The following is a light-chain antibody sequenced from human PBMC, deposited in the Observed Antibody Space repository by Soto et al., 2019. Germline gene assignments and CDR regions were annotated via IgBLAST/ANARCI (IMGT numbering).Light chain of an antibody. J-gene: IGLJ2*01. Sequence: SSELTQPPSVSVAPGQTATISCGGTNIGSRSVHWYQQKPGQAPVLVVYDDSDRPSGIPERFSGSNSGNTATLTISRVEGGDEADFYCQVWDSSSAHVVFGGGTKLTVL. V-gene: IGLV3-21*02. CDR2: DDS. CDR3: QVWDSSSAHVV. CDR1: NIGSRS.